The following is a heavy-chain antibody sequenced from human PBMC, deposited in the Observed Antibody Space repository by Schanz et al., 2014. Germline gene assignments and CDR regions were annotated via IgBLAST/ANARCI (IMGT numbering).Heavy chain of an antibody. CDR1: GFTFSSYG. J-gene: IGHJ5*02. Sequence: QVQLVESGGGVVQPGGSLRLSCAASGFTFSSYGMHWVRQVPGKGLEWVAVVCYDGSKKYYADSVKGRFTTSRDNSKNTMYLQMDTLRVEDTAMFYCARDMTIAPAWGQGTLVTVSS. D-gene: IGHD6-13*01. CDR2: VCYDGSKK. CDR3: ARDMTIAPA. V-gene: IGHV3-33*01.